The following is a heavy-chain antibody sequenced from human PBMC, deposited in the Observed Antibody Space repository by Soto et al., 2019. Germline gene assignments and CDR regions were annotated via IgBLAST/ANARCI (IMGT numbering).Heavy chain of an antibody. J-gene: IGHJ6*02. CDR2: IYPGDSDT. Sequence: LGESLKISCKGSGYSFTSYWIGWVRQMPGEGLEWMGIIYPGDSDTRYSPSFQGQVTISADKSISTAYLQWSSLKASDTAMYYCAGGGVRGVITRTRDYYGMDVWGQGTTVTVSS. CDR1: GYSFTSYW. CDR3: AGGGVRGVITRTRDYYGMDV. D-gene: IGHD3-10*01. V-gene: IGHV5-51*01.